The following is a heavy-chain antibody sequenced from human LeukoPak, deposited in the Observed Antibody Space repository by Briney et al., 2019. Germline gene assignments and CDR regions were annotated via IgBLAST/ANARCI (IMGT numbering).Heavy chain of an antibody. J-gene: IGHJ4*02. CDR2: ISGSGGST. CDR3: AKDEGGQFGEFLPVDY. D-gene: IGHD3-10*01. CDR1: GFTFSSYA. Sequence: GGSLRLCCAASGFTFSSYAMSWVRQAPGKGLEWVSAISGSGGSTYYADSVKGRFTISRDNSKNTLYLQMNSLRAEDTAVYYCAKDEGGQFGEFLPVDYWGQGTLVTVSS. V-gene: IGHV3-23*01.